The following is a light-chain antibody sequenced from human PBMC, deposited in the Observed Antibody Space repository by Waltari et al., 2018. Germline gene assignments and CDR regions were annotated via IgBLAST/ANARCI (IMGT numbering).Light chain of an antibody. CDR1: QSVTSSY. Sequence: EIVLTRSPGTLSLSVGERANLSCTASQSVTSSYLAWYQQKPGQATRLLIYGASSRATGIPERFSGSGSGTDFTLTISRLEPEEFAVYYCQQYGSSPWTFGQGTKVEI. V-gene: IGKV3-20*01. CDR3: QQYGSSPWT. CDR2: GAS. J-gene: IGKJ1*01.